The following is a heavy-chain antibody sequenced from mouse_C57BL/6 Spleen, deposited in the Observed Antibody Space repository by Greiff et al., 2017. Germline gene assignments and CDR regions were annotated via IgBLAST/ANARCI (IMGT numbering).Heavy chain of an antibody. Sequence: QVQLQQPGAELVRPGSSVKLSCKASGYTFTSYWMHWVKQRPIQGLEWIGNIDPSDSETHYNQKFQVKATLTVDKSSSTAYMQLSSLTSEDSAVYYCARLDSSGYVGGFAYWGQGTLVTVSA. V-gene: IGHV1-52*01. CDR1: GYTFTSYW. CDR2: IDPSDSET. J-gene: IGHJ3*01. CDR3: ARLDSSGYVGGFAY. D-gene: IGHD3-2*02.